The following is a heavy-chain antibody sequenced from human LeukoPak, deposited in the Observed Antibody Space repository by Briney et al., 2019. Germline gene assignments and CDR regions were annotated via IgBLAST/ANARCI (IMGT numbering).Heavy chain of an antibody. CDR2: ISSSSSYI. Sequence: GGSLRLSCAASGFTFSSYSMNWVRQAPGKGLEWFSSISSSSSYIYYADSVKGRFTISRDNAKNSLYLQMNSLRAEDTAVYYCARDPPYCGGDCYSGAFDIWGQGTMVTVSS. D-gene: IGHD2-21*02. CDR3: ARDPPYCGGDCYSGAFDI. J-gene: IGHJ3*02. V-gene: IGHV3-21*01. CDR1: GFTFSSYS.